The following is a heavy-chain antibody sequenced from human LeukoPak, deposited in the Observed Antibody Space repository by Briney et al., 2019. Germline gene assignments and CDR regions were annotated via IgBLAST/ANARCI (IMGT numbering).Heavy chain of an antibody. CDR3: ASPASYCSSTSCIPGG. V-gene: IGHV1-69*04. J-gene: IGHJ4*02. Sequence: ASVKVSCKAPGYTFTSYAMHWVRQAPGQGLEWMGRIIPILGIANYAQKFQGRVTITADKSTSTAYVELSSLRSEDTAVYYCASPASYCSSTSCIPGGWGQGTLVTVSS. CDR2: IIPILGIA. D-gene: IGHD2-2*01. CDR1: GYTFTSYA.